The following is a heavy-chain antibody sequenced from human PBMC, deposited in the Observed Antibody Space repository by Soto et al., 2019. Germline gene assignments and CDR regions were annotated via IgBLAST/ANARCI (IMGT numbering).Heavy chain of an antibody. Sequence: PGGSLRLSCAASGFTFSSYAMSWVRQAPGKGLEWVSAISGSGGSTYYADSVKGRFTISGDNSKNTLYLQMNSLRAEDTAVYYCAKAPSRWNYNIFYVDYWGQGTLVTVSS. D-gene: IGHD1-7*01. CDR3: AKAPSRWNYNIFYVDY. CDR1: GFTFSSYA. CDR2: ISGSGGST. V-gene: IGHV3-23*01. J-gene: IGHJ4*02.